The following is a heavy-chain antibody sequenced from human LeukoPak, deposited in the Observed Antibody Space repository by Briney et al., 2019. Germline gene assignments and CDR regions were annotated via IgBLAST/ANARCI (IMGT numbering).Heavy chain of an antibody. CDR2: INSDGSSI. CDR3: ARDGLDYDYVWGSYLPYYFDY. J-gene: IGHJ4*02. V-gene: IGHV3-74*03. D-gene: IGHD3-16*02. Sequence: GGSLRLSCVASGFTFSRYWMHWVRQAPGKGLVWVSRINSDGSSITYADSVKGRFTISRDNSKNTLYLQMNSLRAEDTAVYYCARDGLDYDYVWGSYLPYYFDYWGQGTLVTVSS. CDR1: GFTFSRYW.